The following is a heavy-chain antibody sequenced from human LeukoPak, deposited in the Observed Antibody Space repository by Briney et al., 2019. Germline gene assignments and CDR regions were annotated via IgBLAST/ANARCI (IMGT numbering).Heavy chain of an antibody. CDR3: ARDFFDYGGDSGDYYYYGMDV. D-gene: IGHD4-23*01. Sequence: PSETLSLTCTVSGASISNYYWNWIRQPPGKGLEWIGYIYYSGGTNYNPSLKSRVTISVDTSKNQFSLKLSSVTAADTAVYYCARDFFDYGGDSGDYYYYGMDVWGQGTTVTVSS. CDR1: GASISNYY. CDR2: IYYSGGT. V-gene: IGHV4-59*01. J-gene: IGHJ6*02.